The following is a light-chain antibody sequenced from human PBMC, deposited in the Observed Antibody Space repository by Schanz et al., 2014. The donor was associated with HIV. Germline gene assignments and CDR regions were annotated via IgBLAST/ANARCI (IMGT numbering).Light chain of an antibody. V-gene: IGLV1-44*01. CDR1: SSNIGSNS. CDR3: ASWDDSLSGWV. Sequence: SVLTQPPSASGTPGQRVTISCSGSSSNIGSNSVNWYQQLPGTAPKLLISSNNQRPSGVPDRFSGSKSGTSASLAISGLQSEDEADYYCASWDDSLSGWVFGGGTKLTVL. CDR2: SNN. J-gene: IGLJ3*02.